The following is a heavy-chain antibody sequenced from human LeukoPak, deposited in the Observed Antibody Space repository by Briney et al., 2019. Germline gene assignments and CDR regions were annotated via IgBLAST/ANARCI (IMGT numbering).Heavy chain of an antibody. CDR3: ARFGGTDRERALDY. CDR2: INTNTGNP. D-gene: IGHD3-16*01. CDR1: GYSFTSYT. Sequence: GASVKVSCKASGYSFTSYTMNWVRQAPGQGLEWMGWINTNTGNPTYAQGFTGRFVFSLDTSDNMVFLQMDRLTADDTAVYYCARFGGTDRERALDYWGQGTMVTVSS. V-gene: IGHV7-4-1*04. J-gene: IGHJ4*02.